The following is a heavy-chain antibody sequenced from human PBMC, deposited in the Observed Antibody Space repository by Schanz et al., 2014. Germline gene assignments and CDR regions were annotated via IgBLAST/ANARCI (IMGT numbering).Heavy chain of an antibody. CDR2: IKEDGSEK. V-gene: IGHV3-7*01. CDR1: GYTVSSNY. J-gene: IGHJ6*02. CDR3: ARPLGPNYYYYGLDV. Sequence: EVQLVESGGGLIQPGGSLRLSCAASGYTVSSNYMSWVRQAPGKGLEWVANIKEDGSEKYYVDSVKGRFTISRDNAKNTLYLQMNSLRAEDTAVYYCARPLGPNYYYYGLDVWGQGTTVTVSS.